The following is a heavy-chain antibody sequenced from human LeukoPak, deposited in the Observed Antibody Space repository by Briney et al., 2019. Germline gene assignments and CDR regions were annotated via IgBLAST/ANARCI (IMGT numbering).Heavy chain of an antibody. D-gene: IGHD4-17*01. CDR1: GFTFSSYG. V-gene: IGHV3-33*01. Sequence: GGSLRLSCAASGFTFSSYGMPWVRQAPGKGLEWVAVIWYDGSNKYYADSVKGRFTISRDNSKNTLYLQMNSLRAEDTAVYYCASLYGDFSSWGQGTLVTVSS. CDR3: ASLYGDFSS. J-gene: IGHJ5*02. CDR2: IWYDGSNK.